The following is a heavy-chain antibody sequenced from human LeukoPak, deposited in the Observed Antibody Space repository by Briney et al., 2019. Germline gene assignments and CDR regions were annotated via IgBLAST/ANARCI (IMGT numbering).Heavy chain of an antibody. D-gene: IGHD3-16*02. CDR2: IYYSGST. J-gene: IGHJ4*02. CDR1: GGSISSGDYY. CDR3: ARGLGLRLGELSSYYFDC. Sequence: SETLSLTCTVSGGSISSGDYYWSWIRQPPGKGLEWIGYIYYSGSTYYNPSLKSRVTISVDTSKNQFSLKLSSVTAADTAVYYCARGLGLRLGELSSYYFDCWGQGTLVTVSS. V-gene: IGHV4-30-4*01.